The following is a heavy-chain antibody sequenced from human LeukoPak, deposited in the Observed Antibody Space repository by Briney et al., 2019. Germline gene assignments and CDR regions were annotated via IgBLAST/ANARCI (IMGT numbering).Heavy chain of an antibody. V-gene: IGHV3-53*04. D-gene: IGHD3-3*01. J-gene: IGHJ5*02. CDR1: GFTVSNHY. Sequence: GGPLRLSCAASGFTVSNHYMSWLRQAPGKGLEWVSVIYSGGSTYYADSVKGRFTISRHSYKHTLYLQMNNLRPEYTAVYYCARTRDWSGTSGPGVYLWGQEALVTVSS. CDR3: ARTRDWSGTSGPGVYL. CDR2: IYSGGST.